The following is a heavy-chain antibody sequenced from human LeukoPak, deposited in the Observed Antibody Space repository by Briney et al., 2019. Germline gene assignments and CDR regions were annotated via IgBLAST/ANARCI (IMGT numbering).Heavy chain of an antibody. V-gene: IGHV1-3*01. CDR3: VRDRGNWGYYYGMDV. CDR1: GYTFTSYA. CDR2: INAGNGNT. Sequence: GASVKVSCKASGYTFTSYAMHWVRQAPGQRLEWMGWINAGNGNTKYSQKFQGRVTITRDTSASTAYMELSSLRSEDTAVYYCVRDRGNWGYYYGMDVWGQGTTVTISS. J-gene: IGHJ6*02. D-gene: IGHD7-27*01.